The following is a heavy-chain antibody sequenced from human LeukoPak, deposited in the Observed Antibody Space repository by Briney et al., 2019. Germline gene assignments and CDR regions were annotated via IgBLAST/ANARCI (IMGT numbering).Heavy chain of an antibody. CDR1: GFTFSNYG. Sequence: PGGSLRLSCAASGFTFSNYGMNWVRQAPGKGLEWVSSITSRSSYIYYADSMKGRFTISRDNARNSLYLQMNSLRGEDTAVYYCASGGHVDYWGQGTLVTVSS. D-gene: IGHD3-10*01. J-gene: IGHJ4*02. V-gene: IGHV3-21*04. CDR3: ASGGHVDY. CDR2: ITSRSSYI.